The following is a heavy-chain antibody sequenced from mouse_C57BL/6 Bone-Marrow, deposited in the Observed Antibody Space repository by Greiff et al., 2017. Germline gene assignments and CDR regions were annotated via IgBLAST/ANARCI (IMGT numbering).Heavy chain of an antibody. CDR3: ATSSLYFGSSYDALAY. CDR1: GYAFSSYW. Sequence: QVQLQQSGAELVKPGASVKISCKASGYAFSSYWMNWVKQRPGKGLEWIGQIYPGDGDTSYNGKFKGKATLTADKSSSTAYMQLSSLTSEDSAVYFCATSSLYFGSSYDALAYWGQGTLVTVSA. CDR2: IYPGDGDT. J-gene: IGHJ3*01. D-gene: IGHD1-1*01. V-gene: IGHV1-80*01.